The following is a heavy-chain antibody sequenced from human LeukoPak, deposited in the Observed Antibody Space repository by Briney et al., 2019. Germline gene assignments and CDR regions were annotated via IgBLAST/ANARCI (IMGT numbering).Heavy chain of an antibody. J-gene: IGHJ5*02. D-gene: IGHD3-10*01. CDR2: TYHSGST. V-gene: IGHV4-4*02. Sequence: SGTLSLTCAVSGGSISSTKWWSWVRQPPGKGLEWIGETYHSGSTDYNPSLKSRVTISLDKSKDQFSLKLSSVTDADTAVYYCAREGTSGYSLDPWGQGTLVTVSS. CDR3: AREGTSGYSLDP. CDR1: GGSISSTKW.